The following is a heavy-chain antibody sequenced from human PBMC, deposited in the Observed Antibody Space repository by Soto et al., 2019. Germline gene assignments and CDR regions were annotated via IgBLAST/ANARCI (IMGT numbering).Heavy chain of an antibody. J-gene: IGHJ5*02. CDR3: PRRSGYDSGSAWFDP. V-gene: IGHV4-30-4*01. Sequence: SETLSLTCTVSGGSISSGDYYWSWIRQPPGKGLEWIGEINHSGSTNYNPSLKSRVTISVDTSKNQFSLKLSSVTAADTAVYYCPRRSGYDSGSAWFDPWGQGTLVTVSS. CDR1: GGSISSGDYY. CDR2: INHSGST. D-gene: IGHD3-10*01.